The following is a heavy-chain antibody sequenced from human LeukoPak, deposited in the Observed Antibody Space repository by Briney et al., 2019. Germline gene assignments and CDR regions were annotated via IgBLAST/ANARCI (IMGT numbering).Heavy chain of an antibody. V-gene: IGHV3-23*01. CDR2: ISGSGGST. D-gene: IGHD3-10*01. CDR1: GFTFSSYA. CDR3: AKEQTYYYGSGSHNWFDP. J-gene: IGHJ5*02. Sequence: GGSLRLSCAASGFTFSSYAMSWVRQAPGKGLEWVSAISGSGGSTYYADSVKGRFTISRDNSKNTLYLQMNSLRAEDTAVYSCAKEQTYYYGSGSHNWFDPWGQGTLVTVSS.